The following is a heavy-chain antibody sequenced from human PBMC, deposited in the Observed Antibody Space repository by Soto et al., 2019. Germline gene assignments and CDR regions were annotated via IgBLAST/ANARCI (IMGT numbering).Heavy chain of an antibody. CDR3: KTMIVANDAFDI. J-gene: IGHJ3*02. Sequence: SETLSLTCTVSGGSISSGDYYWSWIRQPPGRGLEWIGYIYYSGSTYYNPSLKSRVTISVDTSKNQFSLKLSSVTAADTAVYYCKTMIVANDAFDIWGQGTMVTVSS. V-gene: IGHV4-30-4*01. CDR1: GGSISSGDYY. CDR2: IYYSGST. D-gene: IGHD3-22*01.